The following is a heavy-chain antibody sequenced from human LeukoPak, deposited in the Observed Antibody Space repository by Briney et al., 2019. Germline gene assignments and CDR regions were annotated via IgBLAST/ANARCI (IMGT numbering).Heavy chain of an antibody. D-gene: IGHD1-26*01. CDR2: IIPILGIA. CDR3: AAISGSYSADY. J-gene: IGHJ4*02. CDR1: GGTFSSYA. V-gene: IGHV1-69*04. Sequence: SVKVSCKASGGTFSSYAISWVRQAPGQGLEWMGRIIPILGIANYAQKFQGRVTITADKSTSTAYMELSSLRSEDTAVYYCAAISGSYSADYWGQGTLVTVSS.